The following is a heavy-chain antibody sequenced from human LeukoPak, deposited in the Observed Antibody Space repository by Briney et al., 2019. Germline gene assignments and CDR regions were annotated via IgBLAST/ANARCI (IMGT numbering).Heavy chain of an antibody. Sequence: GGSLRLSCAASRFTFSSYRMNWVRQAPGKGLEWVSSISSSSSYIYYADSVKGRFTISRDNAKNSLYLQMNSLRAEDTAVYYCARDLERITLVRGVIPNWFDPWGQGTLVTVSS. CDR2: ISSSSSYI. CDR3: ARDLERITLVRGVIPNWFDP. J-gene: IGHJ5*02. D-gene: IGHD3-10*01. CDR1: RFTFSSYR. V-gene: IGHV3-21*01.